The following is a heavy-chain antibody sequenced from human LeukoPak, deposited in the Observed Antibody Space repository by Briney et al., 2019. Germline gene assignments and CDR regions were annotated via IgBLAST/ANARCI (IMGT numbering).Heavy chain of an antibody. V-gene: IGHV4-59*01. CDR1: GGSISPYY. J-gene: IGHJ4*02. Sequence: SETLSLTYTVSGGSISPYYWSWIRQPPGKGLEWIGYIYYSGSSNYNPSLKSRVTISVDTSKNQFSLKLSSVTAADTAVYYCARDEVGQGYYFDYWGQGILVTVSS. CDR2: IYYSGSS. D-gene: IGHD1-26*01. CDR3: ARDEVGQGYYFDY.